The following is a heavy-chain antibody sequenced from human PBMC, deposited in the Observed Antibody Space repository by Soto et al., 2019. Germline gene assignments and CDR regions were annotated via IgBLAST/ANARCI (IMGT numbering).Heavy chain of an antibody. J-gene: IGHJ6*02. CDR3: ARQAAAGKYYYAMDV. V-gene: IGHV5-51*01. Sequence: GESLKISCKASGFTFADYWIGWVRQMPGKGLEWMGIIYPEDSDTRYSPSFQGQVTISADKSINTTYLQWSSLKASDTAIYYCARQAAAGKYYYAMDVWGQGTTVTVSS. CDR1: GFTFADYW. D-gene: IGHD6-13*01. CDR2: IYPEDSDT.